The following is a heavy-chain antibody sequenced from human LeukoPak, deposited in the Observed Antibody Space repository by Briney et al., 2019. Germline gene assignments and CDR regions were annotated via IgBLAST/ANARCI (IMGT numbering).Heavy chain of an antibody. Sequence: GGSLRLSCAASGFTFSSYGMHWVRQAPGKGLEWVAVIWYDGSNKYYADSVKGRFTISRDNSKNTLYLQMNSLRAEDTAMYHCAKDRFRYDSSGYSEYWGQGALVTVSS. CDR1: GFTFSSYG. J-gene: IGHJ4*02. CDR2: IWYDGSNK. D-gene: IGHD3-22*01. V-gene: IGHV3-30*02. CDR3: AKDRFRYDSSGYSEY.